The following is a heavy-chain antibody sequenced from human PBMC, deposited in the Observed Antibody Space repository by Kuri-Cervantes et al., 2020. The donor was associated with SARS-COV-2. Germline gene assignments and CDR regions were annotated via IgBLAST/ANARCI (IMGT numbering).Heavy chain of an antibody. D-gene: IGHD1-26*01. J-gene: IGHJ6*03. CDR1: GHTFTSYD. Sequence: ASVKVSCKASGHTFTSYDINWVRQATGQGLEWMGWMNPNSGNTGYAQKFQGRVTITRNTSISTAYMELSSLRSEDTAVYYCARLLRGAYYYYYMDVWGKGTTVTVSS. CDR2: MNPNSGNT. CDR3: ARLLRGAYYYYYMDV. V-gene: IGHV1-8*03.